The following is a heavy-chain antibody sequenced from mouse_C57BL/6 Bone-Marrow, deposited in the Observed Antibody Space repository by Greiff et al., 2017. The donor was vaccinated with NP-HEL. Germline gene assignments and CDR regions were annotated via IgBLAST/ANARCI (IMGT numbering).Heavy chain of an antibody. CDR1: GYSFTGYY. Sequence: EVQVVESGPELVKPGASVKISCKASGYSFTGYYMHWVKQSHGNILDWIGYIYPYNGVSSYNQKFKGKATLTVDKSSSTAYMELRSLTSEDSAVYYCARGYYGSSHYYAMDYWGQGTSVTVSS. V-gene: IGHV1-31*01. CDR2: IYPYNGVS. D-gene: IGHD1-1*01. CDR3: ARGYYGSSHYYAMDY. J-gene: IGHJ4*01.